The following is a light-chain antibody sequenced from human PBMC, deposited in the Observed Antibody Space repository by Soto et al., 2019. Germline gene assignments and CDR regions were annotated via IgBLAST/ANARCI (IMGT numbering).Light chain of an antibody. CDR3: QQYGSSPYT. CDR2: GPS. V-gene: IGKV3-20*01. Sequence: EIVLTQSPVTLSLSPGERATLSCSASHSVSSSYLAWYQQKPGQAPRLLIYGPSSRATGIPDRFSGSGSGTDFTLTISRLEPEYFAVYYCQQYGSSPYTFGQGTKLEIK. J-gene: IGKJ2*01. CDR1: HSVSSSY.